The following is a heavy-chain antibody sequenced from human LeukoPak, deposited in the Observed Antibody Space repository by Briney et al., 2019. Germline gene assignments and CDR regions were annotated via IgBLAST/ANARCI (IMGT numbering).Heavy chain of an antibody. V-gene: IGHV4-59*08. CDR3: ASHGSSGHDPLT. Sequence: SETLSLTCTVSGDSIRSYYWNWIRRPPGKGLEWIGYIYYTGSTSYNPSPKSRVTISLDTSKSQFSLSLTSVTAADTAVYYCASHGSSGHDPLTWGQGTLVTVSS. CDR2: IYYTGST. J-gene: IGHJ4*01. D-gene: IGHD5-12*01. CDR1: GDSIRSYY.